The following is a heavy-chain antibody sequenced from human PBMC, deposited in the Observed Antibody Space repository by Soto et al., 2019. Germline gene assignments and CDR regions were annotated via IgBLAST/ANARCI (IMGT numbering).Heavy chain of an antibody. CDR2: IYSGGST. V-gene: IGHV3-53*01. Sequence: PGGSLRLSCAASGFPVSSNYMSWVRQAPGKGLEWVSVIYSGGSTYYADSVKGRFTISRDNSKNTLYLQMNSLRAEDTAVYYCAREGKARPRNYYYGMDVWGQGTTVTVS. CDR1: GFPVSSNY. CDR3: AREGKARPRNYYYGMDV. J-gene: IGHJ6*02. D-gene: IGHD6-6*01.